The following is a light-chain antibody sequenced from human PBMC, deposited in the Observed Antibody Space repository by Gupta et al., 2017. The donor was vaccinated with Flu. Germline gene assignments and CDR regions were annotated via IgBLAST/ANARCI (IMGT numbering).Light chain of an antibody. CDR2: EVS. Sequence: QSALTQPPSAPGSPGQAITISCTGTSSDVGGYNFVSWYQQHPGKAPKLMICEVSKRPSGVPDRFSGSKSGTTASLTVCGLQAEDEADYYCTSCEGSNNHGVFGGGTKLTVL. CDR3: TSCEGSNNHGV. J-gene: IGLJ2*01. CDR1: SSDVGGYNF. V-gene: IGLV2-8*01.